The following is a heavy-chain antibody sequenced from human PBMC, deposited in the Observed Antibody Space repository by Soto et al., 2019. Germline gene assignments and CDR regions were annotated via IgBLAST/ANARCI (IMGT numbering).Heavy chain of an antibody. D-gene: IGHD1-26*01. Sequence: GGSLSLPCTASGFSFRDYDMHWVRQPTGKGLEWVSGLGAADDPYYVASVKGRFSVSRDNAQNSLYLQMNNLRVDDTAVYFCARAYLGRLPRRADYYYAMDVWGRGTTVTVSS. V-gene: IGHV3-13*05. J-gene: IGHJ6*02. CDR2: LGAADDP. CDR3: ARAYLGRLPRRADYYYAMDV. CDR1: GFSFRDYD.